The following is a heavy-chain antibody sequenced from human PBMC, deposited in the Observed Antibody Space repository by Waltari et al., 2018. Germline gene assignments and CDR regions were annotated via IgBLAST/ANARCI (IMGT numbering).Heavy chain of an antibody. Sequence: QVPLVQSGAEVRKPGASVTVSCKTSGYNFNDSYMHWVRQVAGHGLKFMWCINPNCGATFYAQKFLNRVLITSVTYLNTVYLDPSHLSIADPAVYYCARLSEYWGPGTPVTVSS. CDR1: GYNFNDSY. CDR3: ARLSEY. J-gene: IGHJ1*01. CDR2: INPNCGAT. V-gene: IGHV1-2*02.